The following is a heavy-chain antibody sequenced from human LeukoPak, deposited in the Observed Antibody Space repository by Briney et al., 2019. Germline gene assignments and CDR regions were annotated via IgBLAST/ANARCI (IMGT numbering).Heavy chain of an antibody. J-gene: IGHJ4*02. CDR2: INPNSGGT. V-gene: IGHV1-2*02. CDR1: GYTFTNYY. Sequence: GASVKVSCKASGYTFTNYYIHWVRQAPGQGLEWMGWINPNSGGTNYAQKFQGRVTMTRDTSISTAYMELSRLRSDDTAVYYCARDAGKTTIFGVVTPTHKFDYWGQGTLVTVSS. D-gene: IGHD3-3*01. CDR3: ARDAGKTTIFGVVTPTHKFDY.